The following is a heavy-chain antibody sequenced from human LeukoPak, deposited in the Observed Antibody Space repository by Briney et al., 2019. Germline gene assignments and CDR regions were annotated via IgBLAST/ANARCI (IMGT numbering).Heavy chain of an antibody. CDR3: AAQEGYSSSWYYYYYGMDV. CDR2: MNPNSGNT. J-gene: IGHJ6*02. V-gene: IGHV1-8*01. D-gene: IGHD6-13*01. CDR1: GYTFTSYD. Sequence: ASVKVSCKASGYTFTSYDINWVRQATGQGLEWMGWMNPNSGNTGYAQKFQGRVTMTRNTSISTAYMELSSLRSEDTAVYYCAAQEGYSSSWYYYYYGMDVWGQGTTVTVSS.